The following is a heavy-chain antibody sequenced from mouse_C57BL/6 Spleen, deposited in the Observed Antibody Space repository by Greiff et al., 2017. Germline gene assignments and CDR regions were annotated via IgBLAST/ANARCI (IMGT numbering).Heavy chain of an antibody. CDR1: GYSITSGYY. D-gene: IGHD1-1*01. CDR3: AREGDSYYGSSYGYFDV. Sequence: EVQLQESGPGLVKPSQSLSLTCSVTGYSITSGYYWNWIRQFPGNKLEWMGYISYDGSNNYNPSLKNRISITRDTSKNQFFLKLNSVTTEDTATYYCAREGDSYYGSSYGYFDVWGTGTTVTVSS. CDR2: ISYDGSN. V-gene: IGHV3-6*01. J-gene: IGHJ1*03.